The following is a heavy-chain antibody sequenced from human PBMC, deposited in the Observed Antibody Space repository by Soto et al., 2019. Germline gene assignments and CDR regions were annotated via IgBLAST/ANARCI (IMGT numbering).Heavy chain of an antibody. V-gene: IGHV1-3*01. CDR1: GYTFTSYA. D-gene: IGHD2-2*01. Sequence: ASVKVSCKASGYTFTSYAMHWVRQAPGQRLEWMGWINAGNGNTKYSQKFQGRVTITRDTSASTAYMELSSLRSEDTAVYYCAREDIVVVPAAYNWFDPWGQGTLVTVSS. J-gene: IGHJ5*02. CDR3: AREDIVVVPAAYNWFDP. CDR2: INAGNGNT.